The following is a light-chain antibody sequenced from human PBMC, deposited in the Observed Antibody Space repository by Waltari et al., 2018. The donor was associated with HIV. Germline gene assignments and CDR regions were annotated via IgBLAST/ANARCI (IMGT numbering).Light chain of an antibody. Sequence: QSALTQPASVSGSPGQSITISCTGPSGDVGGYNFVSWYQQHPGKAPKLILYNVNTRPSGVSIRFSGSRSANTAALTISGLQAEDEADYFCSSYTSSGPRYVLFGGGTRLTVL. V-gene: IGLV2-14*03. CDR3: SSYTSSGPRYVL. CDR1: SGDVGGYNF. J-gene: IGLJ2*01. CDR2: NVN.